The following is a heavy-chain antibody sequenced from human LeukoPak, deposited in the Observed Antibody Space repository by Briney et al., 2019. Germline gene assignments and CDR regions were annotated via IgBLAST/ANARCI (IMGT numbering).Heavy chain of an antibody. D-gene: IGHD5-12*01. J-gene: IGHJ6*03. Sequence: PSQTLSLTCTVSGGSLNSGSYYWSWIRQPAGKGLEWIGRVSTSGSTNYNPSLKSRVTISVDTSKNQFSLKLSSVTAADTAVYYCARVNSGYDLPHCYYYMDVWGKGTSVTVSS. CDR1: GGSLNSGSYY. V-gene: IGHV4-61*02. CDR3: ARVNSGYDLPHCYYYMDV. CDR2: VSTSGST.